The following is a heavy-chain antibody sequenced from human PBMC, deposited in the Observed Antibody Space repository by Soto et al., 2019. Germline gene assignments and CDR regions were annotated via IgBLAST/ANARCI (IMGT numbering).Heavy chain of an antibody. Sequence: QVQLVESGGGVVQPGRSLRLSCAASGFTFSSYGMHWVRQAPGKGLEWVAVIWYDGSNKYYADSVKGRFTISRDNSKNTLYLQMSSLRAEDTAVYYCARDCNDSSGYSICPYYGMDVWGQGTTVTVSS. V-gene: IGHV3-33*01. J-gene: IGHJ6*02. CDR3: ARDCNDSSGYSICPYYGMDV. D-gene: IGHD3-22*01. CDR2: IWYDGSNK. CDR1: GFTFSSYG.